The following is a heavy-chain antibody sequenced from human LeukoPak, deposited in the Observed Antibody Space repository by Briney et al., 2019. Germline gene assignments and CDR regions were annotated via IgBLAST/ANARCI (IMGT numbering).Heavy chain of an antibody. J-gene: IGHJ4*02. V-gene: IGHV3-48*04. Sequence: HPGGSLRLSCAASGFTFSFYNMNWVRQAPGKGLEWVSSISSSGSTVYYADSVKGRFTISRDNAQNSLFLQMDNLRAEDVAVYYCAREARGARRDFDFWGQGTLVTVSS. CDR3: AREARGARRDFDF. CDR1: GFTFSFYN. CDR2: ISSSGSTV. D-gene: IGHD3-10*01.